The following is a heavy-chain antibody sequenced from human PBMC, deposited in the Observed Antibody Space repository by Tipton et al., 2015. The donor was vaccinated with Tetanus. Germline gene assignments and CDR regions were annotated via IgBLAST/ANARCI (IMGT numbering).Heavy chain of an antibody. CDR3: ARSFRPRRITMVRGALGYFDY. CDR1: GGSFSGYY. D-gene: IGHD3-10*01. V-gene: IGHV4-34*01. CDR2: IHPSGST. J-gene: IGHJ4*02. Sequence: TLSLTCTIYGGSFSGYYWSWIRQPPGRGLEWIGEIHPSGSTNYNSSLKSRVTLSQDTSKSQFSLKLTSVTAADTAVYYCARSFRPRRITMVRGALGYFDYWGQGTLVTVSS.